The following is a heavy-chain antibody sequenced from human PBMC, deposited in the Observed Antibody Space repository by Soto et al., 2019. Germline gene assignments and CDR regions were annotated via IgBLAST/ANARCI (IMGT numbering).Heavy chain of an antibody. J-gene: IGHJ3*02. CDR2: MYYSGDT. V-gene: IGHV4-31*03. D-gene: IGHD3-22*01. CDR3: AKSRPYAYDSSGYGAFDI. Sequence: LSLTCTVSGGSIRSGGYYWSWIRQHPGKGLEWIGYMYYSGDTDYNPSLKSRVSISVDKSKNQLSLKLSSVTAADTAVYYCAKSRPYAYDSSGYGAFDIWGQGTMVTVS. CDR1: GGSIRSGGYY.